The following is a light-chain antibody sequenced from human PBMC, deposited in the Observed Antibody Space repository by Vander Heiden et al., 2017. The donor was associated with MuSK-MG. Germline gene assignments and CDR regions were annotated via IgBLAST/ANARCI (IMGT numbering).Light chain of an antibody. V-gene: IGKV1-8*01. CDR3: QQADTCPLT. CDR1: RGVTTY. Sequence: AIWLTQSPSSFSASTGDRVTISCRASRGVTTYLAWYQQKPGQAPKLLIYDASTLQSGVPSRFSGSGSGTEFTLTISSLQAEDFATYYCQQADTCPLTFGGGTRVDMK. J-gene: IGKJ4*01. CDR2: DAS.